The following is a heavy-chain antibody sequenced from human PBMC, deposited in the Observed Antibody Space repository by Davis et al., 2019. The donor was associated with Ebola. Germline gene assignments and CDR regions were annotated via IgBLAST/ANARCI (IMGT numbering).Heavy chain of an antibody. CDR1: GDSMSRNIPA. CDR3: ARYTWNDRRFDP. J-gene: IGHJ5*02. D-gene: IGHD1-20*01. V-gene: IGHV6-1*01. Sequence: HSQTLSLTCAISGDSMSRNIPAWNWIRQSPSRGLEWLGRTYYNSEWYNDYAVSVKSRIIINPDTSKNQFSLQLSSVTPEDTAVYYCARYTWNDRRFDPWGQGTLVTVSS. CDR2: TYYNSEWYN.